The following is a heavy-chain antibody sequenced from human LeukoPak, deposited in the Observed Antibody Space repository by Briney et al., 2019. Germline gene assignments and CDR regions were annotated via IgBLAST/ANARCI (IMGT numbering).Heavy chain of an antibody. CDR2: IGGAGVTT. J-gene: IGHJ5*02. CDR3: TKGGDSYHNPSS. CDR1: GFTFSSYA. Sequence: PGGSLRLSCAASGFTFSSYAMHWVRQAPGKGLEWVSSIGGAGVTTFYAESVQGRFTVSRDNSKKSIYLQMNSLRAEDTAIYYCTKGGDSYHNPSSWGQGTLVIVSS. V-gene: IGHV3-23*01. D-gene: IGHD3-10*01.